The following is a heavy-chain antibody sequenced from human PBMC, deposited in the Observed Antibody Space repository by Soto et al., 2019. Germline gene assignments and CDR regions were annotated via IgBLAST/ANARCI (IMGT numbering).Heavy chain of an antibody. CDR2: IWYDGTNK. CDR1: GFTFSTYG. V-gene: IGHV3-33*01. CDR3: ARASRQLVFFDY. Sequence: QVQLVESGGVVVQPGRSLRLSCTASGFTFSTYGMHWVRQAPGTRLEWVAVIWYDGTNKYYADSVKGRFTISRDNSKNTLYLQMSSLRAEDTAVYYCARASRQLVFFDYWGQGTLVTVSS. D-gene: IGHD6-6*01. J-gene: IGHJ4*02.